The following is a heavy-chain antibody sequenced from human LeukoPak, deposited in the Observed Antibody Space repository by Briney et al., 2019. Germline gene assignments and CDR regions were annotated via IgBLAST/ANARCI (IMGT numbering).Heavy chain of an antibody. J-gene: IGHJ6*03. V-gene: IGHV4-34*01. D-gene: IGHD6-6*01. CDR1: GGSFSGYY. CDR2: INHSGST. CDR3: AREVAARPPYYYYYMDV. Sequence: SETLSLTCADYGGSFSGYYWRWIRQPPGKGLEWIGEINHSGSTNYNPSLKSRVTISVDTSKNQFSLKLSSVTAADTAVYYCAREVAARPPYYYYYMDVWGQGTTVTVSS.